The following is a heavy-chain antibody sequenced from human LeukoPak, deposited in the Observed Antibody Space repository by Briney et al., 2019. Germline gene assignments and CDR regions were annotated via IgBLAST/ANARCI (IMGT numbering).Heavy chain of an antibody. D-gene: IGHD3-3*01. CDR2: INHSGST. J-gene: IGHJ4*02. CDR3: ARGRRKRMDFGVVPNFDY. Sequence: SETLSLTCAVYSGSFSGYYWSWIRQPPGKGLEWIGEINHSGSTNYNPSLKSRVTISVDTSKNQFSLKLSSVTAADTAVYYCARGRRKRMDFGVVPNFDYWGQGTLVTVSS. V-gene: IGHV4-34*01. CDR1: SGSFSGYY.